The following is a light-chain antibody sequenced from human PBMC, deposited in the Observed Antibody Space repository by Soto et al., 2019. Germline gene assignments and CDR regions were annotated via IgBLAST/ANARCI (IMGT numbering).Light chain of an antibody. V-gene: IGLV1-40*01. CDR3: QSYASTLSARYV. CDR2: GNI. Sequence: QSVLTQPPSVSGAPGQRVTISCTGSSSNIGAGYDVHWYQQRPGTAPKLLIFGNINRPSGVPDRFSGSKSGTSASLAITGLQAQDERDYYCQSYASTLSARYVFGTGPKV. CDR1: SSNIGAGYD. J-gene: IGLJ1*01.